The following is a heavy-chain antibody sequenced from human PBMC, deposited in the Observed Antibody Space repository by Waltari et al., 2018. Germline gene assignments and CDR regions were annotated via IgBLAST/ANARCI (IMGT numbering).Heavy chain of an antibody. V-gene: IGHV3-30-3*01. J-gene: IGHJ4*02. D-gene: IGHD3-10*01. CDR3: ARSDYYGSGQASEY. CDR2: ISYDGSNK. Sequence: QVQLVESGGGVVQPGRSLRLSCAASGFTFSSYAMHWVRQAPGKGLEWEAVISYDGSNKYYADSVKGRFTISRDNSKNTLYLQMNSLRAEDTAVYYCARSDYYGSGQASEYWGQGTLVTVSS. CDR1: GFTFSSYA.